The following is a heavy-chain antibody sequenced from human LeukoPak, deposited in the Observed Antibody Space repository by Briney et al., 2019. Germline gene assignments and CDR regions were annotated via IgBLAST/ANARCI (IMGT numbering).Heavy chain of an antibody. D-gene: IGHD3-10*01. J-gene: IGHJ4*02. CDR3: ARRRRYYGSGSYSPLYYFDY. CDR1: GYSISSGYY. Sequence: NPSETLSLTCTVSGYSISSGYYWGWIRQPPGKGLEWIGSIYHSGSTYYNPSLKSRVTISVDTSKNQFSLKLSSVTAADTAVYYCARRRRYYGSGSYSPLYYFDYWGQGTLVTVSS. CDR2: IYHSGST. V-gene: IGHV4-38-2*02.